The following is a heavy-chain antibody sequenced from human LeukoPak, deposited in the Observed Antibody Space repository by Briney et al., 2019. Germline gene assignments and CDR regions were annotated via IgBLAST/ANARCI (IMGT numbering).Heavy chain of an antibody. CDR1: GYTFTSYG. CDR3: AREAEQLPYYDFWSGYYTGPIDY. D-gene: IGHD3-3*01. CDR2: ISAYNGNT. V-gene: IGHV1-18*01. J-gene: IGHJ4*02. Sequence: GASVKVSCKASGYTFTSYGISWVRQAPGQGLEWMGWISAYNGNTNYAQKLQGRVTMTTDTPTSTAYMELRSLRSDDTAVYYCAREAEQLPYYDFWSGYYTGPIDYWGQGTLVTVSS.